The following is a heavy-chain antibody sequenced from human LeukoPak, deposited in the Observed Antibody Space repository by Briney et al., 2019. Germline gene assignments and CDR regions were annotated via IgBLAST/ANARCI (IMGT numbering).Heavy chain of an antibody. CDR1: GHTFTNSW. CDR3: ARSAGHCSDGLCYAYNWFDL. Sequence: GESLKISCEASGHTFTNSWIAWVRQKPGKGPEWMGLIYPDDSDTRYNPSFQGQVIISADKSISTAYLQWSSLKASDTAMYCCARSAGHCSDGLCYAYNWFDLWGQGTLVTVSS. V-gene: IGHV5-51*01. D-gene: IGHD2-8*01. J-gene: IGHJ5*02. CDR2: IYPDDSDT.